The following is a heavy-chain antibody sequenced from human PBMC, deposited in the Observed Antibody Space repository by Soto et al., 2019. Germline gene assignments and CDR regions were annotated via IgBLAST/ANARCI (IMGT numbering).Heavy chain of an antibody. D-gene: IGHD5-18*01. V-gene: IGHV3-48*03. CDR2: ISSSGSTI. Sequence: GGSLRLSCAASGFTFSSYEMNWVRQAPGKGLEWVSYISSSGSTIYYADSVKGRFTISRDNAKNSLYLQMNSLRAEDTAVYYRARGYRYGIDVWGQGTPVTVYS. CDR3: ARGYRYGIDV. J-gene: IGHJ6*02. CDR1: GFTFSSYE.